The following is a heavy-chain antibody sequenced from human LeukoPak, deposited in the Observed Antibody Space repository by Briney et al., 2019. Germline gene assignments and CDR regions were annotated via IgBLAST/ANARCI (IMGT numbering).Heavy chain of an antibody. CDR1: GFTFSSYS. D-gene: IGHD6-19*01. Sequence: KPGGSLILSCAASGFTFSSYSMNWVRQAPGKGLEWVSSISSSSSYIYYADSVKGRFTISRDNAKNSLYLQMNSLRAEDTAVYYCATASSGWLNDDYWGQGTLVTVSS. J-gene: IGHJ4*02. CDR2: ISSSSSYI. CDR3: ATASSGWLNDDY. V-gene: IGHV3-21*01.